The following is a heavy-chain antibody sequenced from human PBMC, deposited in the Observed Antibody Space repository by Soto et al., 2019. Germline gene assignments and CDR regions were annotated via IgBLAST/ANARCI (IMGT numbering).Heavy chain of an antibody. CDR1: GYTFTSYG. CDR2: ISAYNGNR. Sequence: QIQLVQSGAEVKKPGASVKVSCKASGYTFTSYGISWVRQAPGQGLEWMGWISAYNGNRNYAQKVQGRVTMTTDTSTNTAYMELRSFRSDDTAVYYCAREQVGATGDYWGQGTLVTVSS. D-gene: IGHD1-26*01. J-gene: IGHJ4*02. V-gene: IGHV1-18*01. CDR3: AREQVGATGDY.